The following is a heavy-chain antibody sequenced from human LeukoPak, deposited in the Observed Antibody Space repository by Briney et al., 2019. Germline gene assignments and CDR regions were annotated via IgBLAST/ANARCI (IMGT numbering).Heavy chain of an antibody. Sequence: SETLSLTCTVSGGSISSYYWSWIRQPPGKGLEWIGYIYYSGSTNYNPSLKGRVTISVDTSKNQFSLKLSSVTAADTAVYYCARVSSSWYWNDAFDIWGQGTMVTVSS. V-gene: IGHV4-59*01. D-gene: IGHD6-13*01. CDR1: GGSISSYY. J-gene: IGHJ3*02. CDR3: ARVSSSWYWNDAFDI. CDR2: IYYSGST.